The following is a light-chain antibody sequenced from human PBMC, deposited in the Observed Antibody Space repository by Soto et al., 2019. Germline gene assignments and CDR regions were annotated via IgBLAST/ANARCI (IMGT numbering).Light chain of an antibody. CDR1: QSLSSN. J-gene: IGKJ1*01. V-gene: IGKV3-20*01. CDR3: HQYGSSPGT. CDR2: GAS. Sequence: EIVMPQSPATLSVSPGESATLSCRASQSLSSNLAWYQQKPGQAPRLLIYGASNRATGIPDRFSGSGSGTDFTLTISRLEPEDFAVYYCHQYGSSPGTFGQGTKVDIK.